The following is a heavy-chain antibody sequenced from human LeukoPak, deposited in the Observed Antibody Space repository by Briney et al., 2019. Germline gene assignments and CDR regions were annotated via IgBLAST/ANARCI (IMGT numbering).Heavy chain of an antibody. CDR2: ISGRGGST. V-gene: IGHV3-23*01. D-gene: IGHD1-26*01. J-gene: IGHJ4*02. CDR1: GFNFSTYA. CDR3: AKKGDGEHLLAFAF. Sequence: GSLVLSCAASGFNFSTYAMSWVRQAPGKGLECISTISGRGGSTYYAESVKGRFTIPRNDSKNNLYLQMNSPTAEDTALIYCAKKGDGEHLLAFAFWGQGTLVTVSS.